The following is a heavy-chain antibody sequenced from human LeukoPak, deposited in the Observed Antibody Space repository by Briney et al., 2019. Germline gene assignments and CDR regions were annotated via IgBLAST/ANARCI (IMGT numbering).Heavy chain of an antibody. CDR2: IWYDGSNK. CDR3: AKLGFTTEYFQH. J-gene: IGHJ1*01. V-gene: IGHV3-33*06. CDR1: GFTFSSYG. Sequence: AGGSLRLSCAASGFTFSSYGMHWVRQAPGKGLEWVAVIWYDGSNKYYADSVKGRFTISRDNSKNTLYLQMNSLRAEDTAVYYCAKLGFTTEYFQHWGQGTLVTVSS. D-gene: IGHD4-4*01.